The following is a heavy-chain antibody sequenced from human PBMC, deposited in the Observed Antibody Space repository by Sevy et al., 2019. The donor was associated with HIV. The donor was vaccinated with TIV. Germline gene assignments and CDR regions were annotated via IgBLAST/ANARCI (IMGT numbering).Heavy chain of an antibody. CDR2: IYYTGST. V-gene: IGHV4-59*01. CDR1: GGSINNYY. Sequence: SETLSLTCTVSGGSINNYYWNWIRQPPGKGLEWIGYIYYTGSTNYNPSLNSRVTISVDTSKNQFSLKLTSVTAADTDVSYCATGKSLSSGPDTPSTPFDYWGQGTLVTVSS. D-gene: IGHD2-15*01. CDR3: ATGKSLSSGPDTPSTPFDY. J-gene: IGHJ4*02.